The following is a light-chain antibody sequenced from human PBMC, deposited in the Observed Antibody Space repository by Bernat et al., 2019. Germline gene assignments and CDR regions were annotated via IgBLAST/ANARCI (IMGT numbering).Light chain of an antibody. V-gene: IGKV1-39*01. CDR1: QNINNY. Sequence: DIQMTQSPSPLSASVGDRVTITCRASQNINNYLNWYQQKPGEAPKLLIYAASSLQSGVPSRFSGSGSGTDFTLTISSLQPEDLTNYYCRQRRSWPYTFGQGTKLEIK. CDR2: AAS. CDR3: RQRRSWPYT. J-gene: IGKJ2*01.